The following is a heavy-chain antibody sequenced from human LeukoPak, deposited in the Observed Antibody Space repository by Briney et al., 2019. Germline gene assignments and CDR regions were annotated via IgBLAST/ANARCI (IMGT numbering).Heavy chain of an antibody. CDR3: ARDGRSPHDY. D-gene: IGHD1-26*01. CDR2: INPDSGGT. J-gene: IGHJ4*02. CDR1: GYTFTGYY. Sequence: ATVKVPCKASGYTFTGYYIHWVRQAPGQGLEWMGWINPDSGGTNYAQKFQGRVTMTRDTSISTAYVELRRLRSDDTAVYYCARDGRSPHDYWGQGTLVTVSS. V-gene: IGHV1-2*02.